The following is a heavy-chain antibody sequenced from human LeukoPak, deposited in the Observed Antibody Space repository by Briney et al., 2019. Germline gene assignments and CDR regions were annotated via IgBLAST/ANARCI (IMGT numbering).Heavy chain of an antibody. J-gene: IGHJ6*02. CDR1: GGSISSGGYY. Sequence: PSQTLSLTCTVSGGSISSGGYYWSWIRQHPGKGLEWIGYIYYSGSTYYNPSLKSRVTISVDTSKNQFSLKLSSVTAADTAVYYCARDGSNWSNDYYHGVDVWGQGTTVTVSS. V-gene: IGHV4-31*03. CDR2: IYYSGST. CDR3: ARDGSNWSNDYYHGVDV. D-gene: IGHD4-11*01.